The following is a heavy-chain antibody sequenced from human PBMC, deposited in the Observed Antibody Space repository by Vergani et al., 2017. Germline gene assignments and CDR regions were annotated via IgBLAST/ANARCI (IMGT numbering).Heavy chain of an antibody. D-gene: IGHD6-19*01. CDR2: ISSSSSYI. Sequence: EVQLVESGGGLVKPGGSLRLSCAASGFTFSSYSMNWVRQAPGKGLEWVSSISSSSSYIYYADSVKGRFTITRDNAKNSLYLQMNSLRAEDTAVYYCGSEFHDGYSSGWYAVDIWGQGTMVTVSS. CDR3: GSEFHDGYSSGWYAVDI. CDR1: GFTFSSYS. V-gene: IGHV3-21*01. J-gene: IGHJ3*02.